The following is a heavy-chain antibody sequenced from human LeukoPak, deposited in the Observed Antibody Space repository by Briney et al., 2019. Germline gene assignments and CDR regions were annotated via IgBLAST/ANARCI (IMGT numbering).Heavy chain of an antibody. CDR1: GFTFSGYA. CDR2: ISGSGGST. V-gene: IGHV3-23*01. D-gene: IGHD3/OR15-3a*01. CDR3: AKDGILELVIPFDY. J-gene: IGHJ4*02. Sequence: GGSLRLSCAASGFTFSGYAMSWVRQAPGKGLEWVSAISGSGGSTYYADSVKGRFTISRDNSKNTLYLQMNSLRAEDTAVYYCAKDGILELVIPFDYWGQGTLVTVSS.